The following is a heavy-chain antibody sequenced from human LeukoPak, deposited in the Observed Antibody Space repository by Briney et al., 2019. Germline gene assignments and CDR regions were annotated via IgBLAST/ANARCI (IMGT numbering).Heavy chain of an antibody. D-gene: IGHD2-2*01. CDR2: IIPILGIA. J-gene: IGHJ6*02. CDR3: ARVVVVPAAQISYYYYGMDV. Sequence: SVKVSCKASGGTFSSYAISWVRQAPRQGLEWMGRIIPILGIANYAQKFQGRVTITADKSTSTAYMELSSLRSEDTAVYYCARVVVVPAAQISYYYYGMDVWGQGTTVTVSS. CDR1: GGTFSSYA. V-gene: IGHV1-69*04.